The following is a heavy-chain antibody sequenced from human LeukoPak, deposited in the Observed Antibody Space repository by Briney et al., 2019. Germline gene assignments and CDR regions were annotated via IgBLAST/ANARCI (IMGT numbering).Heavy chain of an antibody. Sequence: PSQTLSLTCTVSGGSISSVGYYWSWIRQHPGKGLEWIGYIYYTGSTYYNPSLESRVTISVDTSKNQFSLKVWSVTAADTAVYYCARDFASGRDGPFDYWGQGTLVTVSS. CDR1: GGSISSVGYY. V-gene: IGHV4-31*03. D-gene: IGHD6-19*01. J-gene: IGHJ4*02. CDR3: ARDFASGRDGPFDY. CDR2: IYYTGST.